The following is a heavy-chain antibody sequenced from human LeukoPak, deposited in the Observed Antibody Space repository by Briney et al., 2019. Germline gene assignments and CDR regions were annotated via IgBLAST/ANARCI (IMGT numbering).Heavy chain of an antibody. CDR1: GGSISSSSYY. Sequence: SETLSLTCTVSGGSISSSSYYWGWIRQPPGKGLEWIGSIYYSGSTYYNPSLKSRVTISVDTSKNQFSLKLSSVTAADTAVYYCARHAGGDRYYPFDYWGQVTLVTVSS. CDR3: ARHAGGDRYYPFDY. V-gene: IGHV4-39*01. CDR2: IYYSGST. D-gene: IGHD2-21*02. J-gene: IGHJ4*02.